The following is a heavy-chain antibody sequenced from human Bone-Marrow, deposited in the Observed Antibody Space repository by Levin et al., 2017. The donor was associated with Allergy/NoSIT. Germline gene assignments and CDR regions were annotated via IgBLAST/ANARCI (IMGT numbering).Heavy chain of an antibody. Sequence: GGSLRLSCAGSGFIFRNYAMHWVRQAPGKGLEWVAAAWFDGSNNYYADSVRGRFTLSRDNSKNTLSLEMNNLRVEDTAMYYCVRDSGISFDIWGRGTMVSVSS. J-gene: IGHJ3*02. V-gene: IGHV3-33*01. CDR3: VRDSGISFDI. CDR2: AWFDGSNN. CDR1: GFIFRNYA. D-gene: IGHD3-10*01.